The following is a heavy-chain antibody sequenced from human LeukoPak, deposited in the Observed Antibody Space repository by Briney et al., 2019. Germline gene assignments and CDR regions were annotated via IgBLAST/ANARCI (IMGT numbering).Heavy chain of an antibody. D-gene: IGHD3-9*01. CDR2: INPSGDSA. CDR3: ARDFLTGAGTFDY. J-gene: IGHJ4*02. CDR1: EYIFITDY. Sequence: ASVKVSCKASEYIFITDYIHWVRQALGQGLEWMGTINPSGDSATYAQNFQGRVTMTRDTSTSTVYMELSSLTSEDTAVYYCARDFLTGAGTFDYWGQGTLVTVSS. V-gene: IGHV1-46*01.